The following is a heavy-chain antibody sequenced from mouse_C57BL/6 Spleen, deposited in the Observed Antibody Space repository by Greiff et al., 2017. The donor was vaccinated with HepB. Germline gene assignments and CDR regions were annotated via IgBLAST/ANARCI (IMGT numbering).Heavy chain of an antibody. J-gene: IGHJ2*01. CDR1: GYAFSSSW. Sequence: QVHVKQSGPELVKPGASVKISCKASGYAFSSSWMNWVKQRPGKGLEWIGRIYPGDGDTNYNGKFKGKATLTADKSSSTAYMQLSSLTSEDSAVYFCASGTTVVAPFDYWGQGTTLTVSS. CDR2: IYPGDGDT. V-gene: IGHV1-82*01. D-gene: IGHD1-1*01. CDR3: ASGTTVVAPFDY.